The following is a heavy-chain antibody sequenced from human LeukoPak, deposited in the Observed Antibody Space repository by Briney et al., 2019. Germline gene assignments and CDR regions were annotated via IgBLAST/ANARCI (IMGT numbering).Heavy chain of an antibody. Sequence: GGSLRHSCAASLFTPTTYWINWVRPTPRKGLEWVANMSKDGGQTYYVDSVKGRFTISRDNAKNSLYLQMNSLRAEDTAVYHCSGGSGSTSEYWGRESLVTVSS. CDR1: LFTPTTYW. D-gene: IGHD6-19*01. CDR3: SGGSGSTSEY. CDR2: MSKDGGQT. V-gene: IGHV3-7*04. J-gene: IGHJ4*02.